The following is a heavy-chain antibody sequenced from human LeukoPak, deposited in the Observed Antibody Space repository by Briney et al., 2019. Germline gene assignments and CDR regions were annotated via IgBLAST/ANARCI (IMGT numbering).Heavy chain of an antibody. D-gene: IGHD4-4*01. Sequence: GGSLRLSCAAPGFTFSSHAMSWVRQAPGMGLEWVSAISGSGGSTYYADSVKGRFTISRDNSKNTLYLQMNSLRAEDTAVYYCAKDGGFYSRDSYFDYWGQGTLVTVSS. V-gene: IGHV3-23*01. J-gene: IGHJ4*02. CDR3: AKDGGFYSRDSYFDY. CDR1: GFTFSSHA. CDR2: ISGSGGST.